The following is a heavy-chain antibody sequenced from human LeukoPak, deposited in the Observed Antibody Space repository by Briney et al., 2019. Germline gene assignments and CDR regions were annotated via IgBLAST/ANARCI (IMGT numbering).Heavy chain of an antibody. CDR2: ISGSGGTT. Sequence: PGGSLRLSCAVSGFTFSSYAMTWVRQAPGKGLEWVSAISGSGGTTFYANSVKGRFTISRHNSKNTLYLQMNSLRAEDTAVYYCASRYSGSYFHAFDIWGQGTMVTVSS. J-gene: IGHJ3*02. CDR3: ASRYSGSYFHAFDI. CDR1: GFTFSSYA. D-gene: IGHD1-26*01. V-gene: IGHV3-23*01.